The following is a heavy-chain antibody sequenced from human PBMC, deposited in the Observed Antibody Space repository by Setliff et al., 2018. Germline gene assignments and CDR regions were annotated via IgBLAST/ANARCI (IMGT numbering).Heavy chain of an antibody. CDR3: AARCSSTSCRYYYGSGSSVPFDY. Sequence: GASVKVSCKASGGTFSSYAISWVRQAPGQGLEWMGGIIPMFSTANYAQKFQGRVTITADESTSTAYMELSSLRSEDTAVYYCAARCSSTSCRYYYGSGSSVPFDYWGQGTLVTVSS. D-gene: IGHD3-10*01. V-gene: IGHV1-69*13. J-gene: IGHJ4*02. CDR2: IIPMFSTA. CDR1: GGTFSSYA.